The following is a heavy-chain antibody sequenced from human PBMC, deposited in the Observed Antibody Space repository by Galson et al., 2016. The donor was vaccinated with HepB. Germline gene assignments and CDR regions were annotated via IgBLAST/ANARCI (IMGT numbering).Heavy chain of an antibody. V-gene: IGHV4-34*09. CDR2: IYNSGST. D-gene: IGHD2-15*01. J-gene: IGHJ6*02. CDR1: GGSFSGYS. Sequence: TLSLTCAVYGGSFSGYSWSWIRQSPGKGLEWIGYIYNSGSTYYNPSLKSRITISVDMSKNQFSLKLNSVTAADTAVYYCARGPPVAARTYYYGMDVWGQGTTVTVSS. CDR3: ARGPPVAARTYYYGMDV.